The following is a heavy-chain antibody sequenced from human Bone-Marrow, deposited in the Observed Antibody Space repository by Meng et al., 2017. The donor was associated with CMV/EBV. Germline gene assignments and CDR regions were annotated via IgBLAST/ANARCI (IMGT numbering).Heavy chain of an antibody. CDR3: ARDLLGNCSSTSCLSGYYYYYGMDV. J-gene: IGHJ6*02. Sequence: GESLKISCAAPGFTFRSYAMSWVRQAPGKGPEWVSAISRSGGSTYYADSVKGRLTITRDNSKNTLYLQMNSLRAEDTAVFYCARDLLGNCSSTSCLSGYYYYYGMDVWGQGTTVTVSS. CDR2: ISRSGGST. CDR1: GFTFRSYA. V-gene: IGHV3-23*01. D-gene: IGHD2-2*03.